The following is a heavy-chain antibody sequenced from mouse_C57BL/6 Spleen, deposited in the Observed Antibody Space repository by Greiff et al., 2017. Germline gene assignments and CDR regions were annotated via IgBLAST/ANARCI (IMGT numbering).Heavy chain of an antibody. J-gene: IGHJ2*01. CDR1: GYTFTDYY. CDR2: INPNNGGT. CDR3: ARKHYDHPGYYFDY. Sequence: EVQLQQSGPELVKPGASVKISCKASGYTFTDYYMNWVKQSHGKSLEWIGDINPNNGGTSYNQKFKGKATLTVDKSSSTAYMELRSLTSEDSAVYYCARKHYDHPGYYFDYWGQGTTLTVSS. D-gene: IGHD2-4*01. V-gene: IGHV1-26*01.